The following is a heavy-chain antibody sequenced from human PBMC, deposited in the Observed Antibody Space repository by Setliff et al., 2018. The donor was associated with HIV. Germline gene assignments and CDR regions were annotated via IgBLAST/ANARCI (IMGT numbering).Heavy chain of an antibody. D-gene: IGHD3-10*01. CDR3: ARDSGGINVLLWFGELLSTGYYYGPDV. V-gene: IGHV1-18*01. CDR2: ISAYNGNT. J-gene: IGHJ6*02. Sequence: ASVKVSCKASGYTFTNYGISWVRQAPGQGLEWLGWISAYNGNTNYVQKLQGRVTMTTDTSTDTAYMELRSLRSDDTAVYYCARDSGGINVLLWFGELLSTGYYYGPDVWGQGTTVTVSS. CDR1: GYTFTNYG.